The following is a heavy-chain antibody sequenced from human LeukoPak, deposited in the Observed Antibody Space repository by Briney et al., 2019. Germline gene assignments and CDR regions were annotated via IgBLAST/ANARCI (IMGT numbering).Heavy chain of an antibody. Sequence: ASVKVSCKASGYTFTGYYMHWVRQAPGQGLEWMGWINPNSGGTNYAQKFQGRVTMTRDTYISTAYMELSRLRSDDTAVYYCARSRVVPAAPPDYWGQGTLVTVSS. CDR2: INPNSGGT. V-gene: IGHV1-2*02. J-gene: IGHJ4*02. CDR3: ARSRVVPAAPPDY. D-gene: IGHD2-2*01. CDR1: GYTFTGYY.